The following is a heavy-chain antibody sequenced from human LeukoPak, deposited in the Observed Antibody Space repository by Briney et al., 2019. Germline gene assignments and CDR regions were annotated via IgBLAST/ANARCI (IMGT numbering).Heavy chain of an antibody. Sequence: SETLSLTCTVSGGSISSSSYYWGWIRQPPGKGLEWIGSIYYSGSTYYNPSLKSRVTISVDKSKNQFSLKLSSVTAADTAVYYCATALPFQLVHWGQGTLVTVSS. CDR3: ATALPFQLVH. CDR1: GGSISSSSYY. J-gene: IGHJ4*02. CDR2: IYYSGST. D-gene: IGHD6-13*01. V-gene: IGHV4-39*07.